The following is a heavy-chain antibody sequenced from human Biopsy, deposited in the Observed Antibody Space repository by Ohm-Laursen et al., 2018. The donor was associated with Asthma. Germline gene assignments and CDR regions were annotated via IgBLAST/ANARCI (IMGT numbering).Heavy chain of an antibody. Sequence: TLSLTCTVSGGSMTPTSHYWDWIRQAPGEGLEWIGYISYGGKTSYNPSLKNRVTISRDTSKNQFSLRLTSVTAADTAVYFCARRITIFGVVQKDHGMDAWGQGTTVIVSS. D-gene: IGHD3-3*01. CDR3: ARRITIFGVVQKDHGMDA. J-gene: IGHJ6*02. CDR2: ISYGGKT. V-gene: IGHV4-39*01. CDR1: GGSMTPTSHY.